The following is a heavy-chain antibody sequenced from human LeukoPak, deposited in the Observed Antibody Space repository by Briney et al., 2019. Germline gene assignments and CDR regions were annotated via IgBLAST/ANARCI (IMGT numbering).Heavy chain of an antibody. Sequence: TGGSLRLSCAASGFTFSSYSMNWVRQAPGKGLEWVSYISSSSSTIYYADSVKGRFTISRDNAKNSLYLQMNSLRAEDTAVYYCARVARGLDYYYYYMDVWGKGTTVTVSS. CDR1: GFTFSSYS. V-gene: IGHV3-48*01. J-gene: IGHJ6*03. CDR2: ISSSSSTI. CDR3: ARVARGLDYYYYYMDV.